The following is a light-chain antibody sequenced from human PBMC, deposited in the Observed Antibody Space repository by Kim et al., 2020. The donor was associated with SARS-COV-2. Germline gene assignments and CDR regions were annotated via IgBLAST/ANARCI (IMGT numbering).Light chain of an antibody. J-gene: IGLJ2*01. CDR3: NSRDSNDNVV. V-gene: IGLV3-19*01. CDR1: SLRSYY. Sequence: SSELTQDSAVSVALGQTVRITCQGDSLRSYYATWYQQKPGQAPIVVIYGKNNRPSGIPDRFSGSHSGNTASLTITGTQAGDEADYYCNSRDSNDNVVFGG. CDR2: GKN.